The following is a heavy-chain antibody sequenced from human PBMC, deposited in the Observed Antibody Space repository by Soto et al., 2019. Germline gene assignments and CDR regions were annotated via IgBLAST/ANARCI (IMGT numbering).Heavy chain of an antibody. CDR3: WCGYYGDSRDY. CDR1: GYTFTGYY. Sequence: VQLVQSGAEVKKPGASVKVSCKASGYTFTGYYMHWVRQAPGQGLEWMGWINPNSGDTNYAQKFQGRVTMTRDTSISTAYMELSRLRSDDTAVYYCWCGYYGDSRDYWGQGTLVTVSS. J-gene: IGHJ4*02. D-gene: IGHD4-17*01. V-gene: IGHV1-2*02. CDR2: INPNSGDT.